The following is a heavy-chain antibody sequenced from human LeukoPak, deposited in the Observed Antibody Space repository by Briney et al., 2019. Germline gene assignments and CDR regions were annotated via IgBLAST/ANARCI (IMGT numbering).Heavy chain of an antibody. V-gene: IGHV3-23*01. CDR3: ANYSGSSRWFDY. CDR1: GFTFRHSW. Sequence: GGSLRLSCEASGFTFRHSWLSWIRQTPGKGLEWVSGISGGGGSTYYADSVKGRFTISRDNSKNTLYLQMNSLRAEDTAVYYCANYSGSSRWFDYWGQGTLVTVSS. D-gene: IGHD6-13*01. J-gene: IGHJ4*02. CDR2: ISGGGGST.